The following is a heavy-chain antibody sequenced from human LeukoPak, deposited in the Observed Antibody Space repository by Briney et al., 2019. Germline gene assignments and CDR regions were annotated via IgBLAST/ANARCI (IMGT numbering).Heavy chain of an antibody. CDR3: AREKGVYCTNGVCYAYYYYGMDV. V-gene: IGHV1-18*01. CDR1: GYTFTSYG. J-gene: IGHJ6*02. D-gene: IGHD2-8*01. Sequence: ASVKVSCKASGYTFTSYGISWVRQAPGQGLEWIGWISAYNGNTNYAQKLQGRVTMTTDTSTSTAYMELRSLRSDDTAVYYCAREKGVYCTNGVCYAYYYYGMDVWGQGTTVTVSS. CDR2: ISAYNGNT.